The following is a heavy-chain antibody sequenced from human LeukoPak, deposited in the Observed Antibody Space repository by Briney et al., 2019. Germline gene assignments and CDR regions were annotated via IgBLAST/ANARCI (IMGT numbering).Heavy chain of an antibody. CDR3: AKDMREAVAVTDY. CDR1: GFTFRSYD. J-gene: IGHJ4*02. CDR2: IRNDGSNK. Sequence: GGSLRLSCAASGFTFRSYDMYWVRQAPGKGLEWVAFIRNDGSNKYYADSVKGRFTISRDNSKNTLYLQMNSLRAEDTAVYYCAKDMREAVAVTDYWGQGTLVTVSS. V-gene: IGHV3-30*02. D-gene: IGHD6-19*01.